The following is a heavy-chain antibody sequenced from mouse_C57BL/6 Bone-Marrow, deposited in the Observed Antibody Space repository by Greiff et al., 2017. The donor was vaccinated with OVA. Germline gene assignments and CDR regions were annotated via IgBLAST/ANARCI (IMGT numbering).Heavy chain of an antibody. V-gene: IGHV1-81*01. CDR3: ARGDYYYGSRGDY. CDR1: GYTFTSYG. CDR2: IYPRSGNT. D-gene: IGHD1-1*01. Sequence: QVHVKQSGAELARPGASVKLSCKASGYTFTSYGISWVKQRTGQGLEWIGEIYPRSGNTYYNEKFKGKATLTADKSSSTAYMELRSLTSEDSAVYFCARGDYYYGSRGDYWGQGTTLTVSS. J-gene: IGHJ2*01.